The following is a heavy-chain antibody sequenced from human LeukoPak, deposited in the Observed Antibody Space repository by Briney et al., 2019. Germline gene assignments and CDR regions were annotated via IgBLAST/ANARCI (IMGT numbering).Heavy chain of an antibody. CDR3: ARDYGGSSPFDY. D-gene: IGHD4-23*01. J-gene: IGHJ4*02. V-gene: IGHV3-53*01. CDR1: GFTVSNKY. CDR2: IYSDGRT. Sequence: GGSLRLSCAAPGFTVSNKYMTWVRQAPGKGLEWVSLIYSDGRTYYADSVKGRFTISRDNAKNSLYLQMNSLRAEDTAVYYCARDYGGSSPFDYWGQGTLVTVSS.